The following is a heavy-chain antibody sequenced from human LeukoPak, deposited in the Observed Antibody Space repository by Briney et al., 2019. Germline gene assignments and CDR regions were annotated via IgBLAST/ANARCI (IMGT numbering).Heavy chain of an antibody. CDR3: ATTRGEQGYDY. D-gene: IGHD1/OR15-1a*01. CDR2: IYNGGSK. V-gene: IGHV3-66*01. J-gene: IGHJ4*02. Sequence: GSLRLSCAASGFTVSPKYISWLRQAPGKGLEWVSVIYNGGSKFYADSVKARFTISRDNSKNTLYLQMNSLKAEDTAVYYCATTRGEQGYDYWGQGTLVTVSS. CDR1: GFTVSPKY.